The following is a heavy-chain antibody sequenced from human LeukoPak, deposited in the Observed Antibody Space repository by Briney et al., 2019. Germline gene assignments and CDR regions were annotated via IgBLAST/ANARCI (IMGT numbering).Heavy chain of an antibody. Sequence: GGSLRLSCAASGFTFSSYELNWVRQAPGKGLEWVSYISSSGSTIYYAESVKGRFTISRDNAKNSLSLQMNSLRAEDTAVYYCAKDGAWLRFDDWGQGILVTVSS. CDR3: AKDGAWLRFDD. J-gene: IGHJ4*02. CDR1: GFTFSSYE. D-gene: IGHD5-12*01. CDR2: ISSSGSTI. V-gene: IGHV3-48*03.